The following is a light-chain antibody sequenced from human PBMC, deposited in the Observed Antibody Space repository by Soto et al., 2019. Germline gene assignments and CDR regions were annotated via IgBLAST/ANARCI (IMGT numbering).Light chain of an antibody. V-gene: IGKV1-5*03. Sequence: DIQMTQSPSTLPASVGDRVTITCRASQNINVWLAWYQQKPGKAPKLLIYKASSLESGVPSRFSGSGSGTEFTLTITSLQADDFATYYCQQYDKYWTFGQGTKVDIK. J-gene: IGKJ1*01. CDR1: QNINVW. CDR3: QQYDKYWT. CDR2: KAS.